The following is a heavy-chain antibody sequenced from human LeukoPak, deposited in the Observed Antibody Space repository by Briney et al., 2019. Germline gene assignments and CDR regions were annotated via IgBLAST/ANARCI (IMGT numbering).Heavy chain of an antibody. J-gene: IGHJ4*02. CDR3: ATDRGSFDY. D-gene: IGHD1-26*01. CDR1: GYTLTELS. Sequence: ASVKVSCKVSGYTLTELSIHWLRQAPGKGLEWMGRFDPEASEAIFAQKFQGRVSMTEDTSTDTAYMELTSLKSEDTAVYYCATDRGSFDYWGQGTLVTVSS. CDR2: FDPEASEA. V-gene: IGHV1-24*01.